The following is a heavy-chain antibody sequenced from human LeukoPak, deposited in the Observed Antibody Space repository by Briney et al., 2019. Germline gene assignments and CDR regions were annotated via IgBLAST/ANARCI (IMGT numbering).Heavy chain of an antibody. D-gene: IGHD1-26*01. V-gene: IGHV3-48*01. Sequence: PGGSLRLSCGGSGFTFSSYSINWVRQAPGKGLEWVSYISSSSSTIYYADSVKGRFTISRDNAKNSLYLQMNSLRAEDTAVYYCARVGATKYMDVWGKGTTVTISS. CDR1: GFTFSSYS. CDR3: ARVGATKYMDV. J-gene: IGHJ6*03. CDR2: ISSSSSTI.